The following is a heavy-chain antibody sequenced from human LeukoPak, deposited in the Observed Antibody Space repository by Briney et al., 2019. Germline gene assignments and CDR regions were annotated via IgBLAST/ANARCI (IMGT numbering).Heavy chain of an antibody. D-gene: IGHD5-18*01. J-gene: IGHJ4*02. CDR2: INPNSGGT. Sequence: ASVKASCKASRYTFTGYYMHWVRPAPGQGLEWLGWINPNSGGTNYAQKFQGRVTMTRDTSISTAYMELSRLRSDDTAVYYCARDSASAGPGFDYWGQGTLVTVSS. CDR3: ARDSASAGPGFDY. CDR1: RYTFTGYY. V-gene: IGHV1-2*02.